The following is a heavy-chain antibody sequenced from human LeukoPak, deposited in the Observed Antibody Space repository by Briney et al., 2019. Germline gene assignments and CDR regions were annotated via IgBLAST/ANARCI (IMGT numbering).Heavy chain of an antibody. D-gene: IGHD4/OR15-4a*01. V-gene: IGHV3-48*02. Sequence: GGSLRLSCAASGLTFSSYSMNWVRQAPGKGLEWVSYISSSSSTIYYADSVKGRFTISRDNAKNSLYLQMNSLRHEDTAVYYCARDLSDYGATRFDYWGQGTLVTVSS. J-gene: IGHJ4*02. CDR2: ISSSSSTI. CDR3: ARDLSDYGATRFDY. CDR1: GLTFSSYS.